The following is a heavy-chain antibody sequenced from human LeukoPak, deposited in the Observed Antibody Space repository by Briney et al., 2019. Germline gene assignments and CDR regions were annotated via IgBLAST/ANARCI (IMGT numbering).Heavy chain of an antibody. CDR3: ASGGITMVRGEAREVHGMDV. Sequence: ASVKVSCKASGYTFTSYYMHWVRQAPGQGLEWMGIINPSGGSTSYAQKFQGRVTMTRDTSTSTVYMELSSLRSEDTAVYYCASGGITMVRGEAREVHGMDVWGQGTTVTVSS. CDR2: INPSGGST. D-gene: IGHD3-10*01. J-gene: IGHJ6*02. V-gene: IGHV1-46*01. CDR1: GYTFTSYY.